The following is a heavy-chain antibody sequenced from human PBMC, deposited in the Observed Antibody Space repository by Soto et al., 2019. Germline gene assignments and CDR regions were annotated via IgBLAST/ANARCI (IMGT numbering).Heavy chain of an antibody. CDR1: GFTFSSYG. J-gene: IGHJ4*01. CDR2: ISYDGSNK. Sequence: GGSLRLSCAASGFTFSSYGMHWVRQAPGKGLEWVAVISYDGSNKYYADSVKGRFTISRDISKNTLYLQMNGLRAEDTAIYYCAKDKEPDGAWDIDYWGHGTLVTVSS. D-gene: IGHD4-17*01. CDR3: AKDKEPDGAWDIDY. V-gene: IGHV3-30*18.